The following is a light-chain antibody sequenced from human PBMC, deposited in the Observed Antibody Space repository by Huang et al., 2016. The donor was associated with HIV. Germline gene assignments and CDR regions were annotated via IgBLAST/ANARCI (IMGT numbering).Light chain of an antibody. V-gene: IGKV3-11*01. Sequence: EIVLTQSPATLSFFPGQRVSLSCRASPNINTHFALYQQRPGQPPRLLIYDASSRVPGVAARFSGSGSGTDFTLTISSLESEDFATYYCQQRVNGLTFGGGTKV. CDR3: QQRVNGLT. CDR1: PNINTH. CDR2: DAS. J-gene: IGKJ4*01.